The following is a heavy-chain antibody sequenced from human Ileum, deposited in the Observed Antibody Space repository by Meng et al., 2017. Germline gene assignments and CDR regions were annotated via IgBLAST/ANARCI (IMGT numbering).Heavy chain of an antibody. CDR3: AGRGYGGPLAFDY. J-gene: IGHJ4*02. CDR2: IDAGSGDT. V-gene: IGHV1-46*01. Sequence: ASVKVSCKASGYTLTKPYAHWVRQAPGQGLEWMGVIDAGSGDTLYAQKFQGRLTMTRDTSTSTLYMELSSLRSEDTAVYYCAGRGYGGPLAFDYWGQGSLVTVSS. CDR1: GYTLTKPY. D-gene: IGHD5-12*01.